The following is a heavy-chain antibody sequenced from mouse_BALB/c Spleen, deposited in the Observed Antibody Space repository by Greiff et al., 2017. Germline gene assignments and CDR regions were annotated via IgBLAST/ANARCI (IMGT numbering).Heavy chain of an antibody. Sequence: VMLVESGPGLVAPSQSLSITCTVSGFSLTSYGVHWVRQPPGKGLEWLGVIWAGGSTNYNSALMSRLSISKDNSKSQVFLKMNSLQTDDTAMYYCARDGNYDAWFAYWGQGTLVTVSA. CDR1: GFSLTSYG. V-gene: IGHV2-9*02. CDR2: IWAGGST. D-gene: IGHD2-1*01. CDR3: ARDGNYDAWFAY. J-gene: IGHJ3*01.